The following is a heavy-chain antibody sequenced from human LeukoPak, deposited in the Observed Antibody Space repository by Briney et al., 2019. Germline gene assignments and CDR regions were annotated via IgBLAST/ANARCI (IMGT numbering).Heavy chain of an antibody. CDR2: ISSGSSTI. D-gene: IGHD2-21*02. CDR3: ARARIVVATANYLDL. V-gene: IGHV3-48*02. J-gene: IGHJ4*02. CDR1: GFTFRTSS. Sequence: GGSLRLSCEGSGFTFRTSSMNWVRQAPGKGLEWISYISSGSSTISYADSVKGRFTISRDNGKNSLYLQMNSLRDEDTAVYYCARARIVVATANYLDLWGQGTLVTVSS.